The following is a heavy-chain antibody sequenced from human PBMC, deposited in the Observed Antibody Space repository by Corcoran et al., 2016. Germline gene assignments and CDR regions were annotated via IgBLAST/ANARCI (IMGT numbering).Heavy chain of an antibody. CDR3: ARNGGSYSFDS. CDR2: ISSSGST. CDR1: GGSISSYY. J-gene: IGHJ4*02. Sequence: QVQLQESGPGLVKPSETLSLTCTVSGGSISSYYWSWIRQPPGKGLEWIGYISSSGSTNYNPSLKSRVTISVDTSKNQFSLKLNSVTAADAAVYYCARNGGSYSFDSWGQGTLVTVSS. V-gene: IGHV4-59*01. D-gene: IGHD1-26*01.